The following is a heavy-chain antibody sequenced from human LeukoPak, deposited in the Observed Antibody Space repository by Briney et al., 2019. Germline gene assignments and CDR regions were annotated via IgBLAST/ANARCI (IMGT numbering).Heavy chain of an antibody. V-gene: IGHV3-23*01. Sequence: GGSLRLSCAASGFTFSSYAMSWVRQAPGKGLEWVSAISGSGGSTYYADYVKGRFTISRDNSKNTLYLQMNSLRAEDTAVYYCAKKKPYGDYGKYFDYWGQGTLVTVSS. J-gene: IGHJ4*02. CDR1: GFTFSSYA. CDR3: AKKKPYGDYGKYFDY. D-gene: IGHD4-17*01. CDR2: ISGSGGST.